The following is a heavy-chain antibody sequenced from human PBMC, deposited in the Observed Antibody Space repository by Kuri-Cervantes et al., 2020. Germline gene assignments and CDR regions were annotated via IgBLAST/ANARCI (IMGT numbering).Heavy chain of an antibody. CDR1: GFTFSSYA. CDR2: IKQDGSEK. Sequence: GGSLRLSCAASGFTFSSYAMHWVRQAPGKGLEWVANIKQDGSEKYYVDSVKGRFTISRDNAKNSLYLQMNSLRAEDTAVYYCARDRPDDSSGYYLGYGVDVWGQGTTVTVSS. V-gene: IGHV3-7*01. J-gene: IGHJ6*02. D-gene: IGHD3-22*01. CDR3: ARDRPDDSSGYYLGYGVDV.